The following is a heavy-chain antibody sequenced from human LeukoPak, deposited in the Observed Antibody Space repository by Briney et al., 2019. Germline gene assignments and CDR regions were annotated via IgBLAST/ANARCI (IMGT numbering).Heavy chain of an antibody. V-gene: IGHV1-2*02. D-gene: IGHD4-17*01. CDR1: GYTFTDFY. CDR2: INPNSGDT. Sequence: ASVKVSCKASGYTFTDFYIHWVRQAPGQGLEWMGWINPNSGDTNYAQKFQGRVAMTRDTSISTAYMELSRLRSDDTAVYYCARDLDYGDTSYYFDYWGQGTLVTVSS. J-gene: IGHJ4*02. CDR3: ARDLDYGDTSYYFDY.